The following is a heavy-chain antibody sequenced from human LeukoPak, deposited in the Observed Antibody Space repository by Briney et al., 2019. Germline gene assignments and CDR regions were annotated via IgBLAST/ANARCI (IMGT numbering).Heavy chain of an antibody. CDR3: ARGALWFGELFSLDY. CDR2: ISAYNGNT. V-gene: IGHV1-18*01. Sequence: GASVKVSCKASGYTFTSYGISWVRQAPGRGLEWMGWISAYNGNTNYAQKLQGRVTMTTDTSTSTAYMELRSLRSDDTAVYYCARGALWFGELFSLDYWGQGTLVTVSS. D-gene: IGHD3-10*01. CDR1: GYTFTSYG. J-gene: IGHJ4*02.